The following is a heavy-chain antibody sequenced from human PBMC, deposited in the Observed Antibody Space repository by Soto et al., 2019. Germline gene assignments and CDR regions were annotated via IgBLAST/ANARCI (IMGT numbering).Heavy chain of an antibody. CDR1: GGSINSYY. D-gene: IGHD1-26*01. CDR3: ARRYGGNFDY. J-gene: IGHJ4*02. Sequence: QVQLQESGPGLVKPSETLSLTCTVSGGSINSYYWSWIRQPPGKGLEWIGYIYYSGSTNYNPSLKSRVNKSVDTSKNQFSLKLSSVTAADTAVYYCARRYGGNFDYWGQGTLVTVAS. CDR2: IYYSGST. V-gene: IGHV4-59*01.